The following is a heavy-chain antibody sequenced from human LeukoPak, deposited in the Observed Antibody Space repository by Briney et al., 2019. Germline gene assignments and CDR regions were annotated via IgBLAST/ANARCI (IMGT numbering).Heavy chain of an antibody. CDR2: ISSSGCTI. Sequence: GGSLRLSCAASGFTFSDYYMSWIRQAPGKGLEWVSYISSSGCTIYYADSVKGRFTISRDNAKNSLYLQMNSLRAEDTAVYYCAKDSYDILTGPLDYWGQGTLVTVSS. CDR1: GFTFSDYY. V-gene: IGHV3-11*01. CDR3: AKDSYDILTGPLDY. J-gene: IGHJ4*02. D-gene: IGHD3-9*01.